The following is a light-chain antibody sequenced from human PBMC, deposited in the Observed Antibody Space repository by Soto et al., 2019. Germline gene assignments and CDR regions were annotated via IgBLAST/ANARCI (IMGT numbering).Light chain of an antibody. CDR3: AAWDASLNGYV. J-gene: IGLJ1*01. CDR1: SSNIGGYT. CDR2: NNN. V-gene: IGLV1-44*01. Sequence: QSVLTQTPSASGTPGQKVTISCSGGSSNIGGYTVNWYQQVPGTAPRLLIYNNNQRPSGVPDRFSGFKSGTSASLAISGPQPEDEAHYYCAAWDASLNGYVFGTGTKVTV.